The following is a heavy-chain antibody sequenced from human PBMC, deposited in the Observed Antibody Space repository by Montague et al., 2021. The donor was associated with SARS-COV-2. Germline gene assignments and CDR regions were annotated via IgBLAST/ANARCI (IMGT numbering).Heavy chain of an antibody. CDR3: ARESGYSSGWRYYYGMDV. D-gene: IGHD6-19*01. V-gene: IGHV4-4*07. Sequence: SETLSLTYTVSGGSISNYYWTWIRQPAGKGLEWTGRLYTSGSTTYNPSLKSRVTMSVDTSKNQFSLNVTSVTAADTAIYYCARESGYSSGWRYYYGMDVWGQGTTVTVSS. J-gene: IGHJ6*02. CDR2: LYTSGST. CDR1: GGSISNYY.